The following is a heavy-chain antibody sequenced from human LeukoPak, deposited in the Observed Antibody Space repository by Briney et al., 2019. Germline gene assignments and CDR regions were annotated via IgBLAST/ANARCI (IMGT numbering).Heavy chain of an antibody. Sequence: ASVKVSCKASGYTFTSYYMHWVRQAPGQGLEWMGIINPSGGSTSYAQKFQGRVTMTRDTSTSTVYMELSSLRSEETAVYYCARSGDRAYGDYVNAFDIWGQGTMVTVSS. D-gene: IGHD4-17*01. CDR3: ARSGDRAYGDYVNAFDI. CDR1: GYTFTSYY. V-gene: IGHV1-46*01. CDR2: INPSGGST. J-gene: IGHJ3*02.